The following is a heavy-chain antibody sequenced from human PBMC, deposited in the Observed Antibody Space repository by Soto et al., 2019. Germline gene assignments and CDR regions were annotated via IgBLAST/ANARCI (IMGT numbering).Heavy chain of an antibody. D-gene: IGHD4-17*01. V-gene: IGHV3-9*01. CDR1: GFTFDDYA. J-gene: IGHJ3*02. CDR3: AKALYGRRTDAFDI. Sequence: EVQLVESGGGLVQPGRSLRLSCAASGFTFDDYAMHWVRQAPGKGLEWVSGISWNSGSIGYADSVKGRFTISRDNAKNSLYLQMNSLRAEDTALYDCAKALYGRRTDAFDIWGQGTMVTVSS. CDR2: ISWNSGSI.